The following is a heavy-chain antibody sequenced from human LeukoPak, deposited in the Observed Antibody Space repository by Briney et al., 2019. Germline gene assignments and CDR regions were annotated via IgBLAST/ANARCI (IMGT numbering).Heavy chain of an antibody. CDR1: GYSFTGYF. CDR2: INPNSGGT. Sequence: ASVKVSCKASGYSFTGYFMHWVRQAPGQGLEWMGWINPNSGGTVYGQKFQGRVTTTRDTSISTAYMDLSRLTSDDTAVYYCARSEGVPGGSGSYYYDYYGMDVWGQGTTVTVSS. D-gene: IGHD3-10*01. V-gene: IGHV1-2*02. J-gene: IGHJ6*02. CDR3: ARSEGVPGGSGSYYYDYYGMDV.